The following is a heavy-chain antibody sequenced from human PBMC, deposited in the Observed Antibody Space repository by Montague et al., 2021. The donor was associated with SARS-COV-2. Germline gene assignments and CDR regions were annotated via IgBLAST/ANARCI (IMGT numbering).Heavy chain of an antibody. Sequence: SETLSLTCTVSGDSITSSIWWSWVRQTPGKGLEWIGKIFYTGKSKYIPSLESRLTMSVDVAKNQFSLNLNSVTAADTAVYYCARRTVLMISVVFDALDMWGQGTLVAVSS. V-gene: IGHV4-4*02. D-gene: IGHD3-16*01. CDR1: GDSITSSIW. J-gene: IGHJ3*02. CDR2: IFYTGKS. CDR3: ARRTVLMISVVFDALDM.